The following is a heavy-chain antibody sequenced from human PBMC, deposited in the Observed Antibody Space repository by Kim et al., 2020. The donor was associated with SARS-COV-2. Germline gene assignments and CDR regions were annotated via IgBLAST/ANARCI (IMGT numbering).Heavy chain of an antibody. CDR2: VKGDGGNK. D-gene: IGHD3-10*01. J-gene: IGHJ4*02. CDR1: GFTFANSV. V-gene: IGHV3-43*02. CDR3: SKASGGLHRY. Sequence: GGSLRLSCAASGFTFANSVMNWVRKAPGKGLEWVALVKGDGGNKYYADSVKGRFTISRDNSKDSLYLQMNSLRTDDTAFYYCSKASGGLHRYWGKGTLVTGPS.